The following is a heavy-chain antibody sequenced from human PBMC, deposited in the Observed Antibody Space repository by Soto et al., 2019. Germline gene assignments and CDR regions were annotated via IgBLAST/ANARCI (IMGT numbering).Heavy chain of an antibody. D-gene: IGHD6-13*01. CDR3: ARARYSSRYFDY. CDR2: ISASGGST. V-gene: IGHV3-23*01. CDR1: GFIFSSYA. J-gene: IGHJ4*02. Sequence: EVQLLESGGDLVQPGGSLRLSCAASGFIFSSYAMSWVRQAPGNGLEWVSTISASGGSTNNADSVKGRFTISRDNSKNTLYLEMNSLRAEDTDVYYCARARYSSRYFDYWGQGTLVTVSS.